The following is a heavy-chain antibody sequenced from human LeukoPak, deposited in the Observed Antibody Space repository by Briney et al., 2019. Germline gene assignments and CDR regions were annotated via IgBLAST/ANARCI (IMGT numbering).Heavy chain of an antibody. Sequence: PSETLSLTCTVSGGSVSSDNYSWSWIRQPPGKGLEWIGYIYHSGSTYYNPSLKSRVTISVDRSKNQFSLKLSSVTAADTAVYYCARGEYYYDSSSYSPLNFDYWGQGTLVTVSS. CDR3: ARGEYYYDSSSYSPLNFDY. V-gene: IGHV4-30-2*01. J-gene: IGHJ4*02. CDR1: GGSVSSDNYS. CDR2: IYHSGST. D-gene: IGHD3-22*01.